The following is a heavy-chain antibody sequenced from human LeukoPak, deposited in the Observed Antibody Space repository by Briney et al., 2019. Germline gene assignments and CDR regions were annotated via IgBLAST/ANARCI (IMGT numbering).Heavy chain of an antibody. D-gene: IGHD6-19*01. Sequence: PSETLSLTCAVYGGSFSGYYWSWIRQPPGKGLEWIGEINHSGSTNYNPSLKSRVTISVDTSKNQFSLKLSSVTAADTAVYYCASGRAGYSSGWDNFDYWGQGTLVTVSS. J-gene: IGHJ4*02. V-gene: IGHV4-34*01. CDR2: INHSGST. CDR1: GGSFSGYY. CDR3: ASGRAGYSSGWDNFDY.